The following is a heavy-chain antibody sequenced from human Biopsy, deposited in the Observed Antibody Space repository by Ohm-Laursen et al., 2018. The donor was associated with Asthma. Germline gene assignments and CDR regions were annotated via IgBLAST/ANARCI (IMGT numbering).Heavy chain of an antibody. J-gene: IGHJ6*02. CDR2: ITTDFGKP. V-gene: IGHV1-69*01. Sequence: GPSVKASCKAPGGPLSNFAISWVRQAPGQGLEWLGGITTDFGKPNYTQTSQGRVTITADESTSTAHVEVTSLRPEDTAIYYCARCQVGYSSGWSLLLKKIYYSGMDVWGQGTAVTVSS. CDR1: GGPLSNFA. CDR3: ARCQVGYSSGWSLLLKKIYYSGMDV. D-gene: IGHD6-19*01.